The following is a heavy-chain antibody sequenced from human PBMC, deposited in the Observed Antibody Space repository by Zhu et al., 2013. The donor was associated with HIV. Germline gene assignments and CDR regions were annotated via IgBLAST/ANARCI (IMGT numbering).Heavy chain of an antibody. CDR1: GGSISNYY. CDR3: ARVKATGTTQDWMDV. V-gene: IGHV4-30-4*08. CDR2: IFYSGST. D-gene: IGHD1-1*01. J-gene: IGHJ6*04. Sequence: QVQLQESGPGLVKPSETLSLTCTVSGGSISNYYWSWIRQSPGKGLEWIGYIFYSGSTYFNPSLKSRFTMSVDTSKNQFSLKVSSVTAADTAVYYCARVKATGTTQDWMDVWGKGTTVTVSS.